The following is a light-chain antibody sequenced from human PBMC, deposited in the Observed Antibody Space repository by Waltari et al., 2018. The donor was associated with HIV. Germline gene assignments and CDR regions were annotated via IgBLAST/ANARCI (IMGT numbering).Light chain of an antibody. CDR3: CSYAGSSTVI. CDR1: SSDVGGYNY. J-gene: IGLJ2*01. Sequence: QSALTQPASVSGSPGQSITISCTGTSSDVGGYNYVSWYHQPPGKAPKLLIYDVTKRPSGVAYRLSGSKSGNTASLTISGLQAEDEAAYYCCSYAGSSTVIFGGGTKLTVL. CDR2: DVT. V-gene: IGLV2-23*02.